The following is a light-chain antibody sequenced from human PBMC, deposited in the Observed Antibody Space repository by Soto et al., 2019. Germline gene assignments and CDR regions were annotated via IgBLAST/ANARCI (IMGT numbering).Light chain of an antibody. Sequence: DIQLTQSPSFMSASVGDRVSITCRASQDIGLYLAWYQQKPGQAPRLLMYASSTLESGVPSRFSGRESGTEFTLTVSSLQPEDFATYYCQHLKSYPPSFGGGTKVEV. CDR2: ASS. CDR3: QHLKSYPPS. V-gene: IGKV1-9*01. CDR1: QDIGLY. J-gene: IGKJ4*01.